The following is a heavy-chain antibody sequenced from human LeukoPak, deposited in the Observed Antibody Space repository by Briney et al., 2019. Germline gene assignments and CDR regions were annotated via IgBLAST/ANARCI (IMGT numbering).Heavy chain of an antibody. Sequence: SETLSLTCTASGGSISTSSYYWGWIRQPPGKGLEWIGSIYYSGSTYYNPSLKSRVTMSVDTSKNQFSLKLSSVTAADTAVYYCARDLGGSLDYWGQGTLVTVSS. CDR2: IYYSGST. CDR3: ARDLGGSLDY. D-gene: IGHD1-26*01. CDR1: GGSISTSSYY. V-gene: IGHV4-39*07. J-gene: IGHJ4*02.